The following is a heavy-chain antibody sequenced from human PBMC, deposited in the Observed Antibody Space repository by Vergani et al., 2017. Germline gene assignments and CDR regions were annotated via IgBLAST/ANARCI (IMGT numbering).Heavy chain of an antibody. V-gene: IGHV4-61*02. CDR1: GGSINRHNYY. J-gene: IGHJ4*02. CDR2: IHTSGST. Sequence: QVQLQESGPGLVKPSQTLSLTCTVSGGSINRHNYYWSWIRQPAGTGLEWIGRIHTSGSTNYNPSLKRRVTMSEDTSKNQFSLNLTSVTAADTAVYFCARGSCLGGSCYKPLFDYWGQGILVTVSS. D-gene: IGHD2-15*01. CDR3: ARGSCLGGSCYKPLFDY.